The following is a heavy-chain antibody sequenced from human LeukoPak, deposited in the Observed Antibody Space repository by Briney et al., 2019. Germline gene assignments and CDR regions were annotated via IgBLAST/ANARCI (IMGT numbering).Heavy chain of an antibody. CDR3: AKDRSGRGYYYGMDV. CDR2: ISYDGSNK. V-gene: IGHV3-30*18. Sequence: GGSLRLSCAASGFTFSSYGMHWVRQAPGKGLEWVAVISYDGSNKYYADSVKGRFTISRDNSKNTLYLQMNSLRAEDTAVYYCAKDRSGRGYYYGMDVWGQGTTVTVSS. D-gene: IGHD3-10*01. J-gene: IGHJ6*02. CDR1: GFTFSSYG.